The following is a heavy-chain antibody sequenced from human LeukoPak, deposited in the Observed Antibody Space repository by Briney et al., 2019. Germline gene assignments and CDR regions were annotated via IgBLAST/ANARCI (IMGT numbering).Heavy chain of an antibody. CDR3: ASSLLYFDWLPSPKGSFDY. CDR1: GFTFSSYA. J-gene: IGHJ4*02. D-gene: IGHD3-9*01. V-gene: IGHV3-23*01. Sequence: GRSLSLSCAVSGFTFSSYAISGVRQAPGKGLEWVSAISGSGGSTYYADSVKVRFTVSRDNYKNTLYLQMNSLRAADTAVYYCASSLLYFDWLPSPKGSFDYWGQRSLVTVPS. CDR2: ISGSGGST.